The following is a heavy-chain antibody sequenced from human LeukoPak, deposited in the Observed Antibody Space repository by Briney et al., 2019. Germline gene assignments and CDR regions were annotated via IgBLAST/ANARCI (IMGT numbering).Heavy chain of an antibody. Sequence: GSLRLSCAASGFTFSSYSMNWVRQAPGKGLEWVSYISSSSSTIYYADSVKGRFTISRDNAKNSLYLQMNSLRAEDTAVYYCARERRGYSGYGPSYYFDYWGQGTLVTVSS. D-gene: IGHD5-12*01. CDR1: GFTFSSYS. CDR2: ISSSSSTI. J-gene: IGHJ4*02. CDR3: ARERRGYSGYGPSYYFDY. V-gene: IGHV3-48*01.